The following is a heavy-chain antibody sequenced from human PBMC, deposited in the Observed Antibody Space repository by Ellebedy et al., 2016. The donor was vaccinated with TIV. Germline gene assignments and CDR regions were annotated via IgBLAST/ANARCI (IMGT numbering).Heavy chain of an antibody. V-gene: IGHV1-3*01. Sequence: ASVKVSCKASGYTFTSYAIHWVRQAPGQRLEWLGWINAGTIKTKFSENFQGRVSINADTPASTAYMELSGLTSEDTAMYYCAREDVGRLDTWGQGTLVTVSS. CDR1: GYTFTSYA. J-gene: IGHJ5*02. CDR2: INAGTIKT. CDR3: AREDVGRLDT. D-gene: IGHD1-1*01.